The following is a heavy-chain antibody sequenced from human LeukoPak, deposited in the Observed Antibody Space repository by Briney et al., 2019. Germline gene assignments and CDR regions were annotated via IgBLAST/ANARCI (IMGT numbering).Heavy chain of an antibody. Sequence: PSETLSLTCAVYGASFSDYYWTWIRQPPGKGLEWIGEIDHSRSTKYNPSLKGRVTISLDTSKNQFSLDLTSVTAADTAVYYCATGSQLGSYNWLDPWGQGTLVTVSS. CDR2: IDHSRST. V-gene: IGHV4-34*01. CDR1: GASFSDYY. D-gene: IGHD1-1*01. CDR3: ATGSQLGSYNWLDP. J-gene: IGHJ5*02.